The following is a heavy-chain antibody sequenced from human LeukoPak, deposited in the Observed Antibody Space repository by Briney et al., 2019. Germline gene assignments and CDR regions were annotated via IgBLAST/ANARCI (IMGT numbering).Heavy chain of an antibody. CDR2: IYFSGST. Sequence: PSETLSLTCAVSGGSITSHYWNWIRQPPGKEREWIGYIYFSGSTDYNPSLKGRVTISVDTSKNQFSLNLNSVTAADTAVYYCARERGAGGFDFWGQGALVTVSS. J-gene: IGHJ4*02. V-gene: IGHV4-59*11. D-gene: IGHD4/OR15-4a*01. CDR1: GGSITSHY. CDR3: ARERGAGGFDF.